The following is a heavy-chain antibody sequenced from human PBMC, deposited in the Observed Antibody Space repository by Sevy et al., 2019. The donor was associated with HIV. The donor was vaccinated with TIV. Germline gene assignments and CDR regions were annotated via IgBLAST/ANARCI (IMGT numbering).Heavy chain of an antibody. Sequence: GGSLRLSCAASGFTFSSYGMHWVRQAPGKGLEWVAVISYDGSNKYYADSVKGRFTISRDNSKNTLYLQMDSLRAEDTAVYYCVKVEGIGVVDYYYYYGMDVWGQGTTVTVSS. J-gene: IGHJ6*02. CDR2: ISYDGSNK. D-gene: IGHD3-3*01. V-gene: IGHV3-30*18. CDR3: VKVEGIGVVDYYYYYGMDV. CDR1: GFTFSSYG.